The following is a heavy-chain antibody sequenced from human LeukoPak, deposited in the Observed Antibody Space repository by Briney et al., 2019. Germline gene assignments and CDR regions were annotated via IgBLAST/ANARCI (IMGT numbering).Heavy chain of an antibody. CDR3: ARESLYGVVDY. J-gene: IGHJ4*02. V-gene: IGHV4-38-2*02. CDR1: CYSISSGYY. Sequence: SETLSLTCTVSCYSISSGYYWGWIRQPPGKGLEWIGSIYHSGSTYYNPSLKSRVTISVDTSKNQFSLKLSSVTAADTAVYYCARESLYGVVDYWGQGTLVTVSS. CDR2: IYHSGST. D-gene: IGHD4-17*01.